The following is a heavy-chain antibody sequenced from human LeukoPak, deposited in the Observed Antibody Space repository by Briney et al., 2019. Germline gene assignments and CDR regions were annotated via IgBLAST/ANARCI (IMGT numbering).Heavy chain of an antibody. J-gene: IGHJ4*02. CDR3: ARGVIIAAADHYFDY. CDR1: GYTFSSYG. CDR2: IIPIFGTA. V-gene: IGHV1-69*13. Sequence: SVKVSCKASGYTFSSYGISWVRQAPGQGLEWMGGIIPIFGTANYAQKFQGRVTITADESTSTAYMELSSLRSEDTAVYYCARGVIIAAADHYFDYWGQGTLVTVSS. D-gene: IGHD6-13*01.